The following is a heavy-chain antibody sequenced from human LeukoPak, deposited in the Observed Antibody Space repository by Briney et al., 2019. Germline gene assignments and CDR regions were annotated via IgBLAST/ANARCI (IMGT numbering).Heavy chain of an antibody. V-gene: IGHV3-7*01. CDR1: RFTFNNYW. CDR2: IKQDGSEK. Sequence: GGSLRLSCAASRFTFNNYWMTWVRQAQGKGLEGGANIKQDGSEKYYVDSVKGRFTISRDNSKNTLYLQMNSLRAEDTAVYYCARDPQDIVVVVAATTYYYGMDVWGQGTTVTVSS. J-gene: IGHJ6*02. D-gene: IGHD2-15*01. CDR3: ARDPQDIVVVVAATTYYYGMDV.